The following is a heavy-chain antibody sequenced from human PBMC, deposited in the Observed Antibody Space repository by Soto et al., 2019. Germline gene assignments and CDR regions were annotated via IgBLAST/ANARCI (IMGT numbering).Heavy chain of an antibody. CDR1: GFTFSSYA. Sequence: PGGSLRLSCAASGFTFSSYAMHWVRQAPGKGLEWVAVISYDGSNKYYADSVKGRFTISRDNSKNTLYLQMNSLRAEDTAVYYCARDHGLRYFDWFDYWGQGTLVTVSS. CDR2: ISYDGSNK. D-gene: IGHD3-9*01. J-gene: IGHJ4*02. CDR3: ARDHGLRYFDWFDY. V-gene: IGHV3-30-3*01.